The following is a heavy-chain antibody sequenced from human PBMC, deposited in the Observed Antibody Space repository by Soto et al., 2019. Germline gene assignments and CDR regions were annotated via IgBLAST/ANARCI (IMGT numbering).Heavy chain of an antibody. D-gene: IGHD3-22*01. CDR3: ARINLSYDSSGYVDS. CDR1: GYTFTSYY. CDR2: INPSGGGT. V-gene: IGHV1-46*01. J-gene: IGHJ4*02. Sequence: GASVKVSCKASGYTFTSYYLQWVRQAPGQGLEWMGVINPSGGGTKYAQKFQGRVTMTKDTSTSTVYMDLSSLRSEDTAVYFCARINLSYDSSGYVDSWGQGTQVTVSS.